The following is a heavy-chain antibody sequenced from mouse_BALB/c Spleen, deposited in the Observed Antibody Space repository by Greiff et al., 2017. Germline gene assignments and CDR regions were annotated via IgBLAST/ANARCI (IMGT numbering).Heavy chain of an antibody. CDR2: ISSGGSYT. D-gene: IGHD1-1*01. CDR1: GFTFSSYG. Sequence: EVNVVESGGDLVKPGGSLKLSCAASGFTFSSYGMSWVRQTPDKRLEWVATISSGGSYTYYPDSVKGRFTISRDNAKNTLYLQMSSLKSEDTAMYYCARSAYGSSYGFAYWGQGTLVTVSA. J-gene: IGHJ3*01. CDR3: ARSAYGSSYGFAY. V-gene: IGHV5-6*01.